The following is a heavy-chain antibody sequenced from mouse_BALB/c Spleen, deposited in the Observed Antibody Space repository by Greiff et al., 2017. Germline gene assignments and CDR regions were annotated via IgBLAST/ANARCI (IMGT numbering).Heavy chain of an antibody. Sequence: QVQLKESGAELVKPGASVKLSCKASGYTFTSYYMYWVKQRPGQGLEWIGEINPSNGGTNFNEKFKSKATLTVDKSSSTAYMQLSSLTSEDSAVYYCTRSGTTVVAPFDYWDQGTTLTVSS. J-gene: IGHJ2*01. CDR2: INPSNGGT. CDR1: GYTFTSYY. CDR3: TRSGTTVVAPFDY. D-gene: IGHD1-1*01. V-gene: IGHV1S81*02.